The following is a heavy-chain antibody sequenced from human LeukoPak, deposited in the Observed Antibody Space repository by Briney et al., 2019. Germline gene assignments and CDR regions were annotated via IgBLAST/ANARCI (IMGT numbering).Heavy chain of an antibody. V-gene: IGHV4-34*01. Sequence: SETLSLTCAVYGGSFSGYYWSWIRQPPGKGLEWIGEINHSGSTNYNPSLKSRVTISVDTSKNQFSLKLSSVTAADTAVYYCARGGAVVVPAAIYGMDVWGQGTTVTVPS. D-gene: IGHD2-2*01. CDR2: INHSGST. CDR3: ARGGAVVVPAAIYGMDV. CDR1: GGSFSGYY. J-gene: IGHJ6*02.